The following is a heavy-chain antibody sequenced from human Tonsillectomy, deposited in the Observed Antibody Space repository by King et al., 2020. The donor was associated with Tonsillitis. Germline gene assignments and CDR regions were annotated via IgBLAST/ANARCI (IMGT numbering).Heavy chain of an antibody. CDR2: IFTSGST. V-gene: IGHV4-61*02. J-gene: IGHJ5*02. CDR3: AREYYQFSFDH. CDR1: GGSISSDIYY. D-gene: IGHD3-3*01. Sequence: VQLQESGPGLVKPSQTLSLTCTVSGGSISSDIYYWNWIRQPAGKGLEWIGRIFTSGSTNYNPSLKSRVTISVDTSKNHFSLRLSSVTAADTAVYYCAREYYQFSFDHWGQGTLVTGSS.